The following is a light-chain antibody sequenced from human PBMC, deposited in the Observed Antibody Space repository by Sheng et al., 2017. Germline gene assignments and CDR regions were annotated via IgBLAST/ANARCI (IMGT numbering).Light chain of an antibody. Sequence: GTSSDVGGYNYVSWYQQHPGKAPRLMIYEVNKRPSGVPDRFSGSKSGNTASLTVSGLQAEDEADYYCTSYTGNNFLYVFGTGTKVTVL. V-gene: IGLV2-8*01. CDR2: EVN. J-gene: IGLJ1*01. CDR1: SSDVGGYNY. CDR3: TSYTGNNFLYV.